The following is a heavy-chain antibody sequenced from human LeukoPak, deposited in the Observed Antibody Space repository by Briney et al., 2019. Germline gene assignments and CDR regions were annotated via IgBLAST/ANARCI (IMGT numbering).Heavy chain of an antibody. D-gene: IGHD3-10*01. V-gene: IGHV4-61*01. CDR2: IYYTGST. Sequence: SETLSLTCTVSGDSVSNGNYYWSWLRQPPGKALEWIGYIYYTGSTYYNPSLEGRVTISVDTSRNQFSVKLSSVAAADTAVYYCARSQNYYGSGDYWSQGTLVTVSS. CDR1: GDSVSNGNYY. J-gene: IGHJ4*02. CDR3: ARSQNYYGSGDY.